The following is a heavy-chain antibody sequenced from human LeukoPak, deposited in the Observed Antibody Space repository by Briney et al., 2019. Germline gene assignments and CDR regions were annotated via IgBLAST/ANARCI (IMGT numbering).Heavy chain of an antibody. D-gene: IGHD2-15*01. Sequence: ASVKVSCKASGYTFTSYGISWVRQAPGQGLEWMGWISAYNGNTNYAQKLQGRVTMTTDTSTSTAYMELRSLRSDDTAVYYCARGRRYCSGGSCYSSFDYWGQGTLVTVSS. CDR2: ISAYNGNT. CDR3: ARGRRYCSGGSCYSSFDY. J-gene: IGHJ4*02. V-gene: IGHV1-18*01. CDR1: GYTFTSYG.